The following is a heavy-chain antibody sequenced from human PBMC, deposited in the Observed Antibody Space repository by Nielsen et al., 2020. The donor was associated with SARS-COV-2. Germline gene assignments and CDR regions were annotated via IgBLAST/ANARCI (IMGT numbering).Heavy chain of an antibody. CDR1: GYTFTSYY. J-gene: IGHJ6*02. CDR2: INPSGGST. V-gene: IGHV1-46*01. Sequence: ASVKVSCKASGYTFTSYYMHWVRQAPGQGLEWMGIINPSGGSTSYAQKFQGRVTMTRDTSTSTVYMELSSLRSEDTAVYYCARVEVESSSWYGYYYGMDVWGRGTTVTVSS. D-gene: IGHD6-13*01. CDR3: ARVEVESSSWYGYYYGMDV.